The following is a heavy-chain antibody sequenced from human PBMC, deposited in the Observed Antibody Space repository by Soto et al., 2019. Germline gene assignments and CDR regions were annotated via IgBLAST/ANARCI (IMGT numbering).Heavy chain of an antibody. Sequence: PSETLSLTCTVSGGSISSGGYYWSWIRQHPGKGLEWIGYIYYSGSTYYNPSLKSRVTISVDTSKNQFSLKLSSVTAADTAVYYCARTLYGGWFDPWGQGTLVTVSS. J-gene: IGHJ5*02. CDR3: ARTLYGGWFDP. CDR1: GGSISSGGYY. CDR2: IYYSGST. V-gene: IGHV4-31*03. D-gene: IGHD3-16*01.